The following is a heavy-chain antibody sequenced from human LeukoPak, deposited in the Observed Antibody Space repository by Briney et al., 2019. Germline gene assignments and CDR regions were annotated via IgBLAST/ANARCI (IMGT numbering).Heavy chain of an antibody. CDR1: GFTFSSYA. J-gene: IGHJ4*02. Sequence: GGSLRLSCAASGFTFSSYAMSWVRQAPGKGLEWVSAICGSGGSTYYADSVKGRFTISRDNSKNTLYLQMNSLRAEDTAVYYCAKAYRSATLTNFYFDYWGQGTLVTVSS. CDR3: AKAYRSATLTNFYFDY. V-gene: IGHV3-23*01. CDR2: ICGSGGST. D-gene: IGHD4-17*01.